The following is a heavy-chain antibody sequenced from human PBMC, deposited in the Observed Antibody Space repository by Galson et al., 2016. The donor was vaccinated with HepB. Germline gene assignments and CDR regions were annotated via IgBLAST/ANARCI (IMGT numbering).Heavy chain of an antibody. CDR3: ATQGTYCSTPNRYPH. Sequence: SVKVSCKAFGGTFSTSPTSWIRQAPGRGLEWLGGIIPKVNFTNYAQTFKGRVSITADESTHTTHLIITNLKSEDTAVYYCATQGTYCSTPNRYPHWGQGTLVTVSS. CDR1: GGTFSTSP. J-gene: IGHJ4*02. V-gene: IGHV1-69*10. D-gene: IGHD3-10*01. CDR2: IIPKVNFT.